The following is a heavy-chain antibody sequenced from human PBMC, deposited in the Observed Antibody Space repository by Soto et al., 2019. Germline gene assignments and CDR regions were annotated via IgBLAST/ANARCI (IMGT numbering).Heavy chain of an antibody. Sequence: QAQLQESGPGLVKPSETLSLTCIVSGGSISNNYWGWIRQPPGKGLEYIGYIYYSGATNYNPSLKSRLTISVDTSKNQFSLKLNSVTAADTAVYYCARVLGGRNLFDYWGQGTLVTVSS. J-gene: IGHJ4*02. CDR2: IYYSGAT. D-gene: IGHD3-16*01. CDR1: GGSISNNY. V-gene: IGHV4-59*01. CDR3: ARVLGGRNLFDY.